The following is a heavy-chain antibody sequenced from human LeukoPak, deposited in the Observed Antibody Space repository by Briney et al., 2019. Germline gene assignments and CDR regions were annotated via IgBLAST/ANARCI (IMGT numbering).Heavy chain of an antibody. D-gene: IGHD3-22*01. CDR1: GFTFSSYA. Sequence: GGSLRLSCAASGFTFSSYAMSWVRQAPGKGLEWVSGISGSGDNTYYADSVKGRFTISRDNSKNTLYVQVNSLGTEDTAAYYCAKGSYYDSSGSIYFDYWGQGTLVTVSS. CDR2: ISGSGDNT. V-gene: IGHV3-23*01. CDR3: AKGSYYDSSGSIYFDY. J-gene: IGHJ4*02.